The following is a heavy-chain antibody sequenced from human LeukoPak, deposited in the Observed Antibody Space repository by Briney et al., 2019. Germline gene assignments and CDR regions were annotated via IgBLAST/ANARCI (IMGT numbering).Heavy chain of an antibody. J-gene: IGHJ6*02. CDR1: GLTVSSNY. Sequence: GGSLRLSCAASGLTVSSNYMSWVRQAPGKGLEWVSVIYSGGSTYYADSVKGRFTISRDNSKNTLYLQMNSLRAEDTAVYYCASLRIVGAAVYYGMDVWGQGTTVTVSS. CDR3: ASLRIVGAAVYYGMDV. V-gene: IGHV3-66*01. CDR2: IYSGGST. D-gene: IGHD3-22*01.